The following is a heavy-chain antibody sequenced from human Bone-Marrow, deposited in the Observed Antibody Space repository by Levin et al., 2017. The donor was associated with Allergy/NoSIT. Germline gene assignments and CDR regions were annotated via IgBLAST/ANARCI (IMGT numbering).Heavy chain of an antibody. CDR2: INHSGST. CDR3: ASGRESGTGYCSSTSCYADVP. J-gene: IGHJ5*02. D-gene: IGHD2-2*01. CDR1: GGSFSGYY. Sequence: SETLSLTCAVYGGSFSGYYWSWIRQPPGKGLEWIGEINHSGSTNYNPSLKSRVTISVDTSKNQFSLKLSSVTAADTAVYYCASGRESGTGYCSSTSCYADVPWGQGTLVTVSS. V-gene: IGHV4-34*01.